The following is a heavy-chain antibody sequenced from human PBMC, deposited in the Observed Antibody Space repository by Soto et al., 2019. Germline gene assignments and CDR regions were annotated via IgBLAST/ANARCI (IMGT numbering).Heavy chain of an antibody. Sequence: ASVKVSCKASGFTFTSSAVQWVRQARGQRLEWIGWIVVGSGNTNYAQKFQERVTITRDMSTSTAYMELSSLRSEDTAVYYCAADPFYGRLELAFRFDPWGQGTLVTVSS. V-gene: IGHV1-58*01. CDR3: AADPFYGRLELAFRFDP. CDR2: IVVGSGNT. D-gene: IGHD4-17*01. CDR1: GFTFTSSA. J-gene: IGHJ5*02.